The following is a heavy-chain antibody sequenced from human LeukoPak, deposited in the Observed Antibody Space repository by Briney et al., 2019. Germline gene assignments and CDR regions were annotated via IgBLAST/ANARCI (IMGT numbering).Heavy chain of an antibody. CDR1: GFSFSSYG. Sequence: GRSLRLSRATSGFSFSSYGMHWVRQAPGKGLEWVAVIWYDGSNKYYADSVKGRFTISRDNPKNTLYLQMNSLRAEDTALYYCARDLSSSSLGANFWGQGTLVIVSS. J-gene: IGHJ4*02. V-gene: IGHV3-33*01. CDR2: IWYDGSNK. D-gene: IGHD6-6*01. CDR3: ARDLSSSSLGANF.